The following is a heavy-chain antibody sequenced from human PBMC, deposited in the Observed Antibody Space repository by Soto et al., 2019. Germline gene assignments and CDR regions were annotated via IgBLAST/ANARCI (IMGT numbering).Heavy chain of an antibody. Sequence: SGEVSCHASGYPFTSYYMHWVRQDPVQGLEWMGIINPSGGSTSYAQKFQGRVTMTRDTSTSTVYMELSSLRSEDTAVYYCARDRGGTAMGNFDYWGQGNLVTGSS. CDR3: ARDRGGTAMGNFDY. D-gene: IGHD5-18*01. CDR1: GYPFTSYY. CDR2: INPSGGST. V-gene: IGHV1-46*01. J-gene: IGHJ4*02.